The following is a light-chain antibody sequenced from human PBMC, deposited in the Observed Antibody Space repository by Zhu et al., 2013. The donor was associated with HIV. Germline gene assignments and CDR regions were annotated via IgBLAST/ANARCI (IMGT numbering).Light chain of an antibody. J-gene: IGKJ5*01. CDR3: QQTYTIPST. CDR1: QGFSSW. Sequence: DIQMTQSPSSVSASVGDRVTIICRASQGFSSWLAWYQQKPGQPPKLLIHAASSLQSGVPSRFTARGSGTDFTLTINGLQPEDFATYTCQQTYTIPSTFGQGTPLDIK. V-gene: IGKV1-12*01. CDR2: AAS.